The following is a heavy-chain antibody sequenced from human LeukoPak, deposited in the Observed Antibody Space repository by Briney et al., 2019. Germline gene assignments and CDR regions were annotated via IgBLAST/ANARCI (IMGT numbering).Heavy chain of an antibody. CDR1: GGSISSSSYY. Sequence: SETLSLTCTVSGGSISSSSYYWGWIRQPPGKGLEWVGSIYYSGSTYYNPSLKSRVTISVDTSKNQFSLKLSSVTAADTAVYYCARTTNYYGSGSYYSHFDYWGQGTLVTVSS. CDR3: ARTTNYYGSGSYYSHFDY. J-gene: IGHJ4*02. CDR2: IYYSGST. D-gene: IGHD3-10*01. V-gene: IGHV4-39*07.